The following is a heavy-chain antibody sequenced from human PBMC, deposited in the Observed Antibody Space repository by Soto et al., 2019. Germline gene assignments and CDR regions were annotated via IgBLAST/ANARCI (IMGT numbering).Heavy chain of an antibody. CDR2: IYYSGTT. J-gene: IGHJ5*02. D-gene: IGHD2-2*01. CDR1: RGSINSGDYY. CDR3: GRAGRRDGNSSPGRFDT. Sequence: QVQLQESGPGLMKSSQTLSLTCTVSRGSINSGDYYWSCIRQSPGKGLEWIGYIYYSGTTYYSPSLKSRTSISVDTSKNNFSLKLTSVTPADTAVYFCGRAGRRDGNSSPGRFDTWGQGILVTVSS. V-gene: IGHV4-30-4*01.